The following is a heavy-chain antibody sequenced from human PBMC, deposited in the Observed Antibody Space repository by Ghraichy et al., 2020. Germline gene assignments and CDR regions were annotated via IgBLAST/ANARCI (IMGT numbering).Heavy chain of an antibody. CDR1: GGSISSSNW. D-gene: IGHD5-18*01. CDR3: AALYSYGTKTDY. CDR2: IYHSGST. Sequence: SETLSLTCAVSGGSISSSNWWSWVRQPPGKGLEWIGEIYHSGSTNYNPSLKSRVTISVDKSKNQFSLKLSSVTAADTAVYYCAALYSYGTKTDYWGQGTLVTVSS. J-gene: IGHJ4*02. V-gene: IGHV4-4*02.